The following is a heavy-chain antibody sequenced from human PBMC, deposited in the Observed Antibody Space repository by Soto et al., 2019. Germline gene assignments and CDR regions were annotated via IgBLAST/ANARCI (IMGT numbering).Heavy chain of an antibody. D-gene: IGHD6-19*01. J-gene: IGHJ4*02. CDR3: ARADGSGWYPHYFDY. CDR1: GGTFSSYT. V-gene: IGHV1-69*08. CDR2: INPILGTA. Sequence: QVPLVQSGAEVKKPGSSVKVSCKAPGGTFSSYTISWVRQAPGQGLEWMGRINPILGTANYAQKFQGRVTITADESTSTAYMELRSLRSEDTAVYYCARADGSGWYPHYFDYWGQGTLVAVSS.